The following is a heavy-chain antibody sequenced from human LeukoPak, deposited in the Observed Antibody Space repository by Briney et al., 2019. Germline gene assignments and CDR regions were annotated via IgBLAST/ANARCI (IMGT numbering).Heavy chain of an antibody. CDR3: ARERGGYEWDY. Sequence: ASVKVSCKASGYTFTSYAMHWVRQAPGQRLEWMGWINGGNGNTKYSQKFQGRVTITRDTSASTAYMELSSLRSEDTAVYYCARERGGYEWDYWGQGTLVTVSS. D-gene: IGHD2-15*01. V-gene: IGHV1-3*01. J-gene: IGHJ4*02. CDR2: INGGNGNT. CDR1: GYTFTSYA.